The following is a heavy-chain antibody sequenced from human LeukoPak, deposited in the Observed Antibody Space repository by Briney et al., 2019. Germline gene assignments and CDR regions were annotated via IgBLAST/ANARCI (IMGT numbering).Heavy chain of an antibody. Sequence: GGSLRLSCAVSGFTFSSDSMNWGWQGPGKGLEWVSSISSSSSYIYYADSVKGRFTISRDNAKNSLYLQMNSLRAEDTAVYYCARDGEYSSSCDYWGQGTLVTVSS. CDR3: ARDGEYSSSCDY. J-gene: IGHJ4*02. V-gene: IGHV3-21*01. CDR2: ISSSSSYI. CDR1: GFTFSSDS. D-gene: IGHD6-13*01.